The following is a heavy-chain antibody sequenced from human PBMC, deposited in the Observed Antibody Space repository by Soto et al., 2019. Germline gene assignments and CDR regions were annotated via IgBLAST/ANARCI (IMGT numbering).Heavy chain of an antibody. Sequence: QVQLVQSGAEVKKPGSSVKVSCKASGGTFSSYAISWVRQAPGQGLEWMGGIIPIFGTANYAQKFQGRVTITADESTSTAYMELSSLRSEDTAVYYYARDTQKLTTYYYYGMDVWGQGTTVTVSS. V-gene: IGHV1-69*12. J-gene: IGHJ6*02. CDR1: GGTFSSYA. CDR3: ARDTQKLTTYYYYGMDV. CDR2: IIPIFGTA. D-gene: IGHD1-1*01.